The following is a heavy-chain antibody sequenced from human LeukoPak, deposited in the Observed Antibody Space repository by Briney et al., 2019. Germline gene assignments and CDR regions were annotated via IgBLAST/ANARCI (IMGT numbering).Heavy chain of an antibody. CDR1: GFTFSSYS. D-gene: IGHD3-22*01. CDR2: ISSSSSDI. CDR3: VRDPYYDSSGYSYYYSGMDV. V-gene: IGHV3-21*01. Sequence: GGSLRLSCAASGFTFSSYSMNWVRQAPGKGLEWVSSISSSSSDIYYADSVKGRFTISRDNAKNSLYLQMNSLRAEDTAVYYCVRDPYYDSSGYSYYYSGMDVWGQGTTVTVSS. J-gene: IGHJ6*02.